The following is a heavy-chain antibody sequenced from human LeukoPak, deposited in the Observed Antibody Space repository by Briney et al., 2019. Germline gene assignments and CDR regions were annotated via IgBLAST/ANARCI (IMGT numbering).Heavy chain of an antibody. CDR2: IVYDGRS. CDR3: ARGIVLMHYATFDF. V-gene: IGHV4-34*12. J-gene: IGHJ4*02. CDR1: GGSFSGYY. D-gene: IGHD2-8*01. Sequence: PSETLSLTCVVYGGSFSGYYWTWIRQPPGKGLEWIAEIVYDGRSNYNPSLKSRATISVDTSKNQFSLKLSSVTAADTAVYFCARGIVLMHYATFDFWGQGSLVTVSS.